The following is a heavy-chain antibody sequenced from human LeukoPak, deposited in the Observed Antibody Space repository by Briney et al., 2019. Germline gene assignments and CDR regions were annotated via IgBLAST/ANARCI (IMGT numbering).Heavy chain of an antibody. D-gene: IGHD2-15*01. CDR1: GFTFSSYS. Sequence: GGSLRLSCATSGFTFSSYSMNWVRLAPGKGLEWVSSISSSSSYIYYADSVKGRFTISRDNAKNSLYLQMNSLRAEDTAVYYCAREVKGIGFDYWGQGTLVTVSS. V-gene: IGHV3-21*01. CDR2: ISSSSSYI. J-gene: IGHJ4*02. CDR3: AREVKGIGFDY.